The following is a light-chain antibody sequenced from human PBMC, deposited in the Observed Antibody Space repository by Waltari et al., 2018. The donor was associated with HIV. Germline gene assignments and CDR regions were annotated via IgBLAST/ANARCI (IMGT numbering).Light chain of an antibody. J-gene: IGLJ3*02. CDR3: AAWDASLSAWV. Sequence: QSVLTQPPSASGTPGQRVTISCSGSSSNIGSNYVYWYQQLPGTAPKLLIYMNNQRPSGFPDRVSGSKSGTSASLAISGLRSEDEADYYCAAWDASLSAWVFGGGTKLTVL. V-gene: IGLV1-47*01. CDR1: SSNIGSNY. CDR2: MNN.